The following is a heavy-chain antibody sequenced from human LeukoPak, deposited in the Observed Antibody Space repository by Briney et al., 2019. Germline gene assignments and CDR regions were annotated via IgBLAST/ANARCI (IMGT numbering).Heavy chain of an antibody. CDR3: ARKNYGSNRWFDP. J-gene: IGHJ5*02. V-gene: IGHV1-8*01. D-gene: IGHD4/OR15-4a*01. CDR2: MNPNSGNT. CDR1: RYTFTSYD. Sequence: ASVKVSCKASRYTFTSYDINWGRQAPGQGLEWMGWMNPNSGNTGYAQTFQGRVTMSRNTSVSTAYMELSSLRSEDTAVYYCARKNYGSNRWFDPWGQGTLVTVSS.